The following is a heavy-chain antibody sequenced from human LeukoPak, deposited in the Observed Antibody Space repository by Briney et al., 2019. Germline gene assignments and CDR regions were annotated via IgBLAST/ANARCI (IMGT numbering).Heavy chain of an antibody. CDR1: GFTFSSYG. CDR2: ISYDGSNK. D-gene: IGHD6-19*01. CDR3: ASAVAGTGGPFDY. Sequence: AGRSLRLSCAAPGFTFSSYGMHWVRQAPGKGLEWVAVISYDGSNKYYADSVKGRFTISRDNSKNTLYLQMNSLRAEDTAVYYCASAVAGTGGPFDYWGQGTMVTVSS. V-gene: IGHV3-30*03. J-gene: IGHJ4*02.